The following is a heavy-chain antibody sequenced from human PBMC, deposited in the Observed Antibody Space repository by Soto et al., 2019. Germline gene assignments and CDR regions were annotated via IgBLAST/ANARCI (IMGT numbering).Heavy chain of an antibody. J-gene: IGHJ3*02. CDR2: IIPILGIA. Sequence: QVQLVQSGAEVKKPGSSVKVSCKASGGTFSSYTISWVRQAPGQGLEWMGRIIPILGIANYAQKFQGRVTITADKSTSTAYMELSSLRSEDTAVYYCAIMSYSCGLTIDAFDIWGQGTMVTVSS. CDR3: AIMSYSCGLTIDAFDI. V-gene: IGHV1-69*02. CDR1: GGTFSSYT. D-gene: IGHD6-19*01.